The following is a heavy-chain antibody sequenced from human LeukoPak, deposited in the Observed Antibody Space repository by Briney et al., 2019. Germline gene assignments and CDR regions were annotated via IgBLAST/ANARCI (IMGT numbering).Heavy chain of an antibody. CDR1: GFTFSSYA. CDR2: ISGSGGST. CDR3: AKDRIPEGDFDY. V-gene: IGHV3-23*01. J-gene: IGHJ4*02. Sequence: GGSLRLSCSAPGFTFSSYAMSWVRQAPGKGLEWVSAISGSGGSTYYADSVKGRFTISRDNSKNTLYLQMNSLRAEDTAVYYCAKDRIPEGDFDYWGQGTLVTVSS. D-gene: IGHD1-26*01.